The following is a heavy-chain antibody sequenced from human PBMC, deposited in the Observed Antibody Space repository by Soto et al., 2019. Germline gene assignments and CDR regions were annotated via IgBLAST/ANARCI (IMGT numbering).Heavy chain of an antibody. D-gene: IGHD3-10*01. Sequence: PGGSLRLSCAASGFTFSRYWMDWVRQAPRKGLEWVSTIKSNGSEKYYVDSVKGRFIISRDNAKNSLYLQMNSLRAEDTAVYYCARVADYYGSGSYYYYMDVWGKGTTVTVSS. CDR3: ARVADYYGSGSYYYYMDV. CDR2: IKSNGSEK. V-gene: IGHV3-7*01. J-gene: IGHJ6*03. CDR1: GFTFSRYW.